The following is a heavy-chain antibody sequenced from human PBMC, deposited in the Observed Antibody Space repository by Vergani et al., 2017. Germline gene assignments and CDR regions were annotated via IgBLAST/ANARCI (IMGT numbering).Heavy chain of an antibody. CDR1: GFSFSNAW. D-gene: IGHD1-1*01. J-gene: IGHJ4*02. V-gene: IGHV3-15*01. Sequence: EVQLVESGGGLVKPGGSLRLSCAASGFSFSNAWMSWVRQAPGKGLEWVGRIKSKTDGGTTDYAAPVKGRFTISRDDSKNTLYLQMNSLRAEDTAVYYWATDWRKGGVFDYWGQGTLVTVSS. CDR2: IKSKTDGGTT. CDR3: ATDWRKGGVFDY.